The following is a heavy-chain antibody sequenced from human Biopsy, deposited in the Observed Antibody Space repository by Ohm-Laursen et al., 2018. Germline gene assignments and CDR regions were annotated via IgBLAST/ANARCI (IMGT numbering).Heavy chain of an antibody. CDR3: GNEVHGRDY. V-gene: IGHV4-34*08. CDR2: INQSGRT. CDR1: GKTFSDYY. D-gene: IGHD2-15*01. Sequence: SETLSLTWEVYGKTFSDYYWSWIRQPPGKGLEWIGQINQSGRTNYNPSLKSRVNISADKSNNQFSLKLTSVTPADTAVYFCGNEVHGRDYWGLGALVTVSS. J-gene: IGHJ4*02.